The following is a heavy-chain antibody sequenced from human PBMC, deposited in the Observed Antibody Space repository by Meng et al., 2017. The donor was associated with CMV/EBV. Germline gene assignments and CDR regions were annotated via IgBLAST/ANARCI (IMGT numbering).Heavy chain of an antibody. V-gene: IGHV3-20*04. D-gene: IGHD3-9*01. J-gene: IGHJ5*01. CDR1: GFTFDDYG. CDR2: INWNGGST. CDR3: AKESSTTTSEAGGTYDIFDS. Sequence: GGSLRLSCAASGFTFDDYGMSWVRQAPGKGLEWVSGINWNGGSTGYADSVKGRFTISRDNAKNSLYLQMNSLRTDDTAVYYCAKESSTTTSEAGGTYDIFDSWGQGALVTVSS.